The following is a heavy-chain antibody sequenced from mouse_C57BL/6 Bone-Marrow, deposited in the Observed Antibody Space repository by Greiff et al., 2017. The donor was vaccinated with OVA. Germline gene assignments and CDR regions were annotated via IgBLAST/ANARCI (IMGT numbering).Heavy chain of an antibody. Sequence: EVKLMESGAGLVKPGGSLKLSCAASGFTFSSYAMSWVRQTPERRLEWVAYISSGGDYIYYADTVKGRFTISGDNARNTLYLQMSSLKSEDTAMYYCTRLLGAMDYWGQGTSVTVSS. CDR3: TRLLGAMDY. J-gene: IGHJ4*01. D-gene: IGHD2-1*01. CDR1: GFTFSSYA. V-gene: IGHV5-9-1*02. CDR2: ISSGGDYI.